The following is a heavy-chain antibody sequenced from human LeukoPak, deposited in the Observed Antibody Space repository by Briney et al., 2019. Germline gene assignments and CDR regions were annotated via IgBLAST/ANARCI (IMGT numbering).Heavy chain of an antibody. V-gene: IGHV3-11*01. D-gene: IGHD3-10*01. Sequence: GGSLRLSCAASGFTFGDDYMSWIRQAPGKGPEWVAYIKRDASDIYYADSVKGRFTIPRDNSKNSLFLHMDSLRVEDSAVYYCARGRGQKHTSHWGQRTLVTVSS. J-gene: IGHJ4*02. CDR2: IKRDASDI. CDR3: ARGRGQKHTSH. CDR1: GFTFGDDY.